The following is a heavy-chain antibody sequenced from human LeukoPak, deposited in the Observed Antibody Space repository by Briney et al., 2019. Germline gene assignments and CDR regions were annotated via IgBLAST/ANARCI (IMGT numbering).Heavy chain of an antibody. D-gene: IGHD1-14*01. CDR3: ATETIGRHYDY. CDR2: IGPTGTDR. CDR1: GFTFSSCG. V-gene: IGHV3-21*01. Sequence: KPGGSLRLSCAASGFTFSSCGFNLVRQAPGKGLEWVSSIGPTGTDRYYADSVRGRFTISRDNAKNSMYLQMDSLRDEDTAVYYCATETIGRHYDYWGQGTLLTVSS. J-gene: IGHJ4*02.